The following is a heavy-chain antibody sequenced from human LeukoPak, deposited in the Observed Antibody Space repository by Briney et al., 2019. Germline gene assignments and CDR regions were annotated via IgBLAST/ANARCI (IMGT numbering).Heavy chain of an antibody. CDR3: AGLMVRGVITRPIDY. V-gene: IGHV1-69*04. CDR2: IIPILGIA. D-gene: IGHD3-10*01. CDR1: GYTFTSYD. Sequence: ASVKVSCKASGYTFTSYDISWVRQAPGQGLEWMGRIIPILGIANYAQKFQGRVTITADKSTSTAYMELSSLRSEDTAVYYCAGLMVRGVITRPIDYWGQGTLVTVSS. J-gene: IGHJ4*02.